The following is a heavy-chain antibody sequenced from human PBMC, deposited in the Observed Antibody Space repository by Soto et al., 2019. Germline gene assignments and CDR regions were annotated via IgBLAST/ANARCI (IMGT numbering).Heavy chain of an antibody. J-gene: IGHJ6*02. Sequence: SETLSLTCSVSGYSVSSSDYYWAWIRQPPGKGLEWIGSMFYSGLTYYNPSLKSRVTLSVDTSENQVSVSLNSVTAADTAVYYCAPLTVSLSGPYGIHVWGQGTTVTVSS. V-gene: IGHV4-39*01. D-gene: IGHD3-3*01. CDR2: MFYSGLT. CDR1: GYSVSSSDYY. CDR3: APLTVSLSGPYGIHV.